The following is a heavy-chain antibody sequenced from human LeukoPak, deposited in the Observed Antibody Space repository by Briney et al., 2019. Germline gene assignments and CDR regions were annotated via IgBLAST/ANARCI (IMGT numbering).Heavy chain of an antibody. CDR3: ARSSGGPFDP. Sequence: PSETLSLTCTVSGGSISSSSYYWGWIRQPPGKGLEWIGSIYYSGSTYYNPSLKSRVTISVDTSKNQFSLKLSSVTAADTAVYYCARSSGGPFDPWGQGTLVTVSS. V-gene: IGHV4-39*07. CDR2: IYYSGST. CDR1: GGSISSSSYY. D-gene: IGHD1-26*01. J-gene: IGHJ5*02.